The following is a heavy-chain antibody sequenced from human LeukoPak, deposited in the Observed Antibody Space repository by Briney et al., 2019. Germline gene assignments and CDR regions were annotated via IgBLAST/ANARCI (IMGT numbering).Heavy chain of an antibody. CDR1: GFTFSSYG. D-gene: IGHD3-10*01. Sequence: QPGGALRLSCAASGFTFSSYGMHWVRQATGKGLEWVAVISYDGSNKYYADSVKGRFTISRDNSKNTLYLQMNSLRAEDTAVYYCAKDGPHYYGSGSYYPYYGTDVWGQGTTVTVSS. V-gene: IGHV3-30*18. J-gene: IGHJ6*02. CDR2: ISYDGSNK. CDR3: AKDGPHYYGSGSYYPYYGTDV.